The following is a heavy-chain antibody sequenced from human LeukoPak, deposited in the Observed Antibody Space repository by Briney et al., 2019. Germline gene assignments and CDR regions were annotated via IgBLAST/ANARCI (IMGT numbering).Heavy chain of an antibody. J-gene: IGHJ4*02. CDR3: ARTAAAGSYFDY. CDR1: GFTFDDYA. Sequence: GRSLRLSCAASGFTFDDYAMHWVRQAPGKGLEWVSGISWNSGSIGYADSVKGRFTTSRDNAKNSLYLQMNSLRAEDTALYYCARTAAAGSYFDYWGQGTLVTVSS. V-gene: IGHV3-9*01. CDR2: ISWNSGSI. D-gene: IGHD6-13*01.